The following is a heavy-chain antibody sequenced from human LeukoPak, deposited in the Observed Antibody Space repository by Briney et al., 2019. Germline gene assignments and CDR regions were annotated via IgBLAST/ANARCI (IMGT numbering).Heavy chain of an antibody. Sequence: TGGSLRLSCAVSGFTFSDHYMDWVRQAPGKGLEWIGRSRNEGHSYSTDFAASVRGGASLSRDHSRNSLYLQINSLRTDGTAVYYCVALLRGIGYWGQGTLVTVSS. CDR3: VALLRGIGY. CDR1: GFTFSDHY. J-gene: IGHJ4*02. D-gene: IGHD3-10*01. CDR2: SRNEGHSYST. V-gene: IGHV3-72*01.